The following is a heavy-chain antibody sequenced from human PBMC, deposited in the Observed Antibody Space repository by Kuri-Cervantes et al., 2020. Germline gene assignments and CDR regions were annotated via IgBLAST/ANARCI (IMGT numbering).Heavy chain of an antibody. CDR2: IKQDGSEK. CDR1: GFTFSSYW. V-gene: IGHV3-7*03. J-gene: IGHJ4*02. Sequence: GESLKISCAASGFTFSSYWMSWVRQAPGKGLEWVANIKQDGSEKYYVDSVKGRFTISRDNAKNSLYLQMNSLRAEDTAVYYCAKETAAATDYWGQGTLVTVSS. D-gene: IGHD2-15*01. CDR3: AKETAAATDY.